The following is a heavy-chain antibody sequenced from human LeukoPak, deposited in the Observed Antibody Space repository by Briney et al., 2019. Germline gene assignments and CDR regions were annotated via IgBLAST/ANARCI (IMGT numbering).Heavy chain of an antibody. V-gene: IGHV3-21*01. Sequence: PGGSLRLSCTASGFTFSDAWMSWVRQAPGKGLEWVSSISSSSSYIYYADSVKGRFTISRDNAKNSLYLQMNSLRAEDTAVYYCARVPAAILEEYYYYYMDVWGKGTTVTVSS. CDR2: ISSSSSYI. J-gene: IGHJ6*03. CDR3: ARVPAAILEEYYYYYMDV. CDR1: GFTFSDAW. D-gene: IGHD2-2*02.